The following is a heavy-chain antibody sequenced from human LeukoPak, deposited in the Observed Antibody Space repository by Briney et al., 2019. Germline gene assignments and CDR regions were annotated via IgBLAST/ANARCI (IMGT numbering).Heavy chain of an antibody. D-gene: IGHD3-10*01. CDR2: INPSGGST. V-gene: IGHV1-46*01. J-gene: IGHJ4*02. Sequence: GASVKVSCKDSGYTFTSYYMHWVRQAPGQGLEWMGLINPSGGSTSYAQKFQGRVTMTRDTSTSTVYMELSSLRSEGTAVYYLSNGGGGLGCYCSLDYWGQGTLVTVSS. CDR3: SNGGGGLGCYCSLDY. CDR1: GYTFTSYY.